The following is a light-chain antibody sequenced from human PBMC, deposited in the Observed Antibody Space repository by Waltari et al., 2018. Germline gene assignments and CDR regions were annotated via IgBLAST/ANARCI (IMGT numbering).Light chain of an antibody. CDR1: HSVDTF. V-gene: IGKV3-11*01. CDR2: DVF. J-gene: IGKJ5*01. CDR3: QQRRDWPIT. Sequence: EIVLTQSPATLSLSPGDRATLSCRASHSVDTFLAWYQQKLGQAPRLLIYDVFYRATGIPARFSGRGSGTDFTLTISSLEPEDFALYFCQQRRDWPITFGQGTRLEIK.